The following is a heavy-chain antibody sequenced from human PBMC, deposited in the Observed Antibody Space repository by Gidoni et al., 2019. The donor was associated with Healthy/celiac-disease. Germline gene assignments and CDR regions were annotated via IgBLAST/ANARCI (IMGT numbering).Heavy chain of an antibody. CDR2: IYYSGST. D-gene: IGHD2-2*01. CDR1: GCSISSSSYY. J-gene: IGHJ5*02. CDR3: ARHERDIVVVPAAKPFNWFDP. Sequence: QLQLQESGPGLVKPSETLSLTCTVSGCSISSSSYYWGWFRQPPGKGLEWIGSIYYSGSTYYNPSLKSRVTISVDTSKNKFSLKLSSVTAADTAVYYCARHERDIVVVPAAKPFNWFDPWGQGTLVTVSS. V-gene: IGHV4-39*01.